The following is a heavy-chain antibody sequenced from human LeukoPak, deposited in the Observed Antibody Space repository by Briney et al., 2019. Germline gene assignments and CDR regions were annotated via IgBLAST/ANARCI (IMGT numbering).Heavy chain of an antibody. Sequence: ASVKVPCKASGYTFTSYGISWVRQAPGQGLEWMGWISAYNGNTNYAQKLQGRVTMTTDTSTSTAYMELRSLRSDDTAVYYCARDSSSIYYYGMDVWGQGTTVTVSS. CDR2: ISAYNGNT. CDR1: GYTFTSYG. J-gene: IGHJ6*02. CDR3: ARDSSSIYYYGMDV. D-gene: IGHD6-6*01. V-gene: IGHV1-18*01.